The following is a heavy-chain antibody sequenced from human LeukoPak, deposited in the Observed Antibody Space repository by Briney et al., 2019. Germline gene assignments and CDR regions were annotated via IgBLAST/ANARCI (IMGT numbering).Heavy chain of an antibody. J-gene: IGHJ4*02. CDR3: ARGDEYSYGYGY. Sequence: SETLSLTCAVSGGSFSGYYWTWIRQPPGKGLEWIGEINHSGSANYNPSLKSRVTISLDTSKNQFSLKLSSVTAADTAVYYCARGDEYSYGYGYWGQGTLVTVSS. CDR2: INHSGSA. D-gene: IGHD5-18*01. V-gene: IGHV4-34*01. CDR1: GGSFSGYY.